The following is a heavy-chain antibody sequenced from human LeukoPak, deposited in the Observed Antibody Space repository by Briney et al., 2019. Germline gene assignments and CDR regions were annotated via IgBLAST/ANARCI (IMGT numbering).Heavy chain of an antibody. CDR3: ARDSGYGGGYYFDY. CDR1: GYTFTSYD. CDR2: MNPNSGNT. V-gene: IGHV1-8*01. J-gene: IGHJ4*02. Sequence: GASVKVSCKASGYTFTSYDINWVRQATGQGLEWMGWMNPNSGNTGYAQKFQGRVTITTDESTSTAYMELSSLRSEDTAVYYCARDSGYGGGYYFDYWGQGTLVTVSS. D-gene: IGHD5-12*01.